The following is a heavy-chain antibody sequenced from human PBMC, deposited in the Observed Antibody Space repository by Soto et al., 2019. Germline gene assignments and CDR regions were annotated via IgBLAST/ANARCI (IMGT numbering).Heavy chain of an antibody. V-gene: IGHV1-69*02. CDR1: GGTFSYYT. J-gene: IGHJ4*02. CDR3: ATNYGSGSTHFDY. Sequence: QVQLVQSGAEVKKPGSSVKVSCTASGGTFSYYTISWVRQAPGQGLEWMGRVIPMVGMSSYAQKFQGRVTITADKSTSTVYLVRSSLRSEDTAVYYCATNYGSGSTHFDYWGPGPLVTVAS. D-gene: IGHD3-10*01. CDR2: VIPMVGMS.